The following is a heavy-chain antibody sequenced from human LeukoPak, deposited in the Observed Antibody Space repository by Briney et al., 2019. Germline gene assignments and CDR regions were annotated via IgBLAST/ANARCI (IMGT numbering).Heavy chain of an antibody. V-gene: IGHV3-53*03. D-gene: IGHD3-10*01. CDR2: IYSDNT. CDR3: SRDYDSANHIDAFAI. Sequence: PGGSLRLSCTVSGFTVCSNSMSWVRQAPGKGLEWVSFIYSDNTHYSDSVKGRFTISRDNSKNTLYLQMNSLRAEDTAVYYCSRDYDSANHIDAFAIWGQGTLVTVSP. CDR1: GFTVCSNS. J-gene: IGHJ3*02.